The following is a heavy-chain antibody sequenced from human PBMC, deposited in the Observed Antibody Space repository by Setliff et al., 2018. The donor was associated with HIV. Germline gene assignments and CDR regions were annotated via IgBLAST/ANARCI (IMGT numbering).Heavy chain of an antibody. CDR1: GASISSGLYY. CDR2: ISSSGST. J-gene: IGHJ4*02. CDR3: ARDVGSSAWPFDY. Sequence: SETLSLTCTVSGASISSGLYYWNWIRQPAGRGLEWIGRISSSGSTTYSPSLKSRVTISVDTSKNQFSLNLRSVTAADTAVYYCARDVGSSAWPFDYWGQGALVTVSS. V-gene: IGHV4-61*02. D-gene: IGHD6-25*01.